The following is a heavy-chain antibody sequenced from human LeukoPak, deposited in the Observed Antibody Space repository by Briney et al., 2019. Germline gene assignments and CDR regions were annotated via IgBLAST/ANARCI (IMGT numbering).Heavy chain of an antibody. CDR2: ISSSSSYI. CDR3: ARGRKHIVVVTAPPGY. Sequence: PGGSLRLSCAASGFTFSSYSMNWARQAPGKGLEWVSSISSSSSYIYYADSVKGRFTISRDNAKNSLYLQMNSLRAEDTAVYYCARGRKHIVVVTAPPGYWGQGTLVTVSS. CDR1: GFTFSSYS. D-gene: IGHD2-21*02. J-gene: IGHJ4*02. V-gene: IGHV3-21*01.